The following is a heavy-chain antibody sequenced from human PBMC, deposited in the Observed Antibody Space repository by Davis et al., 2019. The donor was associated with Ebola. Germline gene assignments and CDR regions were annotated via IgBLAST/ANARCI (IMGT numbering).Heavy chain of an antibody. CDR3: AKDLTSYYGSGDFFDY. D-gene: IGHD3-10*01. V-gene: IGHV3-23*01. CDR2: ISASGGTT. Sequence: GESLKISCAASGFIFSSYAMRWVRQAPGRGLEWVSRISASGGTTFYADSVKGRIVMSRDNSNDTLYLRMNNLRAEDTAIYYCAKDLTSYYGSGDFFDYWGQGILVTVSS. J-gene: IGHJ4*02. CDR1: GFIFSSYA.